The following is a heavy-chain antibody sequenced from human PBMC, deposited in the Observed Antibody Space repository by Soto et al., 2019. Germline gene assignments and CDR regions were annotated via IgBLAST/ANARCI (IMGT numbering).Heavy chain of an antibody. J-gene: IGHJ3*02. Sequence: QVQLVESGGGVVQPGRSLRLSCAASGFTFSSYGMHWVRQAPGKGLEWVAVISYDGSNKYYADSVKGRFTISRDNSKNTLYLQMNSLRAEDTAVSYCAKQLKHWAFDIWGQGTMVTVSS. CDR3: AKQLKHWAFDI. D-gene: IGHD2-2*01. CDR2: ISYDGSNK. V-gene: IGHV3-30*18. CDR1: GFTFSSYG.